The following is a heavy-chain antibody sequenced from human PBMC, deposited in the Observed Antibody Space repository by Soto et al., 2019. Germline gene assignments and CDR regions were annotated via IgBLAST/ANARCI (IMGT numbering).Heavy chain of an antibody. J-gene: IGHJ5*02. V-gene: IGHV4-4*02. CDR2: VYHSGSA. Sequence: SETLSLTCDVSGVSISSSHWWCWPRQPPGKGLEWIGEVYHSGSANYNPSLKSRVSMSVDKSKNQFSLRLTSVTAADTALYFCARIAVVPSALDPWGQGTLVTVSS. D-gene: IGHD2-2*01. CDR3: ARIAVVPSALDP. CDR1: GVSISSSHW.